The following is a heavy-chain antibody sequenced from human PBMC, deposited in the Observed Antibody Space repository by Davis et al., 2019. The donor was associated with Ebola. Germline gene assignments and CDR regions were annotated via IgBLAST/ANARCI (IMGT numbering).Heavy chain of an antibody. CDR3: AREGYCSSTSCYTGEGYYYYYTDV. Sequence: PGGSLRLSCAASGFTFSSYWMHWVRQAPGKGLVWVSRINSDGSSTSYADSVKGRFTISRDNAKNTLYLQMNSLRAEDTAVYYCAREGYCSSTSCYTGEGYYYYYTDVWGKGTTVTVSS. CDR2: INSDGSST. V-gene: IGHV3-74*01. J-gene: IGHJ6*03. CDR1: GFTFSSYW. D-gene: IGHD2-2*02.